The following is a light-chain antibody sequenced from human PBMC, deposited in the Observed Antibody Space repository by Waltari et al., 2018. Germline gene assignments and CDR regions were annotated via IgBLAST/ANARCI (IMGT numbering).Light chain of an antibody. J-gene: IGKJ4*01. CDR3: QQRSNWPLT. CDR2: TAS. CDR1: QSVYTY. V-gene: IGKV3-11*01. Sequence: EIVLTQSPATLSLSRGERATLSCRASQSVYTYLAWYQQKPGQAPRLLIYTASNRASGVPARFSGSGSGTDFTLTITSLEPEDFAVYYCQQRSNWPLTFGGGTKVEIK.